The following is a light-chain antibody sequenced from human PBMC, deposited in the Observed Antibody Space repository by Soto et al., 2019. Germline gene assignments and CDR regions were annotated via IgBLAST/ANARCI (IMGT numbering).Light chain of an antibody. J-gene: IGLJ1*01. Sequence: QSALTQPASVSGSPGQSITISCTGTSSDVGSYNLVSWYQRHPGKAPKFMIYEVSKRPSGVSNRFSGSKSGNTASLTISGLQAEDEADYYCCSYASTTIYVFGTGTKVTVL. CDR1: SSDVGSYNL. V-gene: IGLV2-23*02. CDR3: CSYASTTIYV. CDR2: EVS.